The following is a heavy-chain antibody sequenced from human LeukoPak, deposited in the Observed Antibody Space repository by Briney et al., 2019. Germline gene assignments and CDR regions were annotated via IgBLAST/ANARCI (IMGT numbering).Heavy chain of an antibody. CDR3: ARANDYGDYDDAFDI. CDR1: GFTFSSYW. V-gene: IGHV3-7*01. J-gene: IGHJ3*02. D-gene: IGHD4-17*01. CDR2: IKQDGSEK. Sequence: GGSLRLSCAASGFTFSSYWMSWVRQAPGKGLEWVANIKQDGSEKYYVDSVQGRFTISRDNAKNSLYLQMNSLRAEDTAVYYCARANDYGDYDDAFDIWGQGTMVTVSS.